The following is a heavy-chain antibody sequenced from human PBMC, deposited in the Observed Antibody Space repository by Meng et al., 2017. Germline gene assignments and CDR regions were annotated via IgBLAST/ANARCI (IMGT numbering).Heavy chain of an antibody. D-gene: IGHD2-2*01. CDR2: ISSSSSYI. V-gene: IGHV3-21*01. J-gene: IGHJ6*02. CDR3: ARDLCSSTSCYYYYYGMDV. Sequence: GESLKISCAASGFTFSSYSMNWVRQALGKGLEWVSSISSSSSYIYYADSVKGRFTISRDNAKNSLYLQMNSLRAEDTAVYYCARDLCSSTSCYYYYYGMDVWGQGTTVTVSS. CDR1: GFTFSSYS.